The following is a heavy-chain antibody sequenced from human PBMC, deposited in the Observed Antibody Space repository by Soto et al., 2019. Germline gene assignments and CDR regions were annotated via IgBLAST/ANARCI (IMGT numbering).Heavy chain of an antibody. CDR3: AMVDNFVTPPPQDV. D-gene: IGHD3-16*02. V-gene: IGHV1-18*01. CDR2: NSPYSGNT. J-gene: IGHJ6*02. CDR1: GYIFVNYG. Sequence: QVQLVQSGDEVRKPGSSVKVSCKASGYIFVNYGIAWVRQAPGQGLEWMGWNSPYSGNTHYASKVQGRLTMTTDTSTSTPYMDLGRLTSDDTAVYYCAMVDNFVTPPPQDVWGQGTTVTVSS.